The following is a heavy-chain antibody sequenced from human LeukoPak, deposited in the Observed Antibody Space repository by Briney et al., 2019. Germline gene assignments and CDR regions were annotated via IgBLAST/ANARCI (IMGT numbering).Heavy chain of an antibody. CDR3: AREGIVGAKDAFDI. Sequence: PSETLSLTCTVSGGSISSYYWSWIRQPAGKGLEWIGRIYTSGSTNYNPSLKSRVTMSVDTSKNQFSLKLSPVTAADTAVYYCAREGIVGAKDAFDIWGQGTMVTVSS. J-gene: IGHJ3*02. CDR1: GGSISSYY. V-gene: IGHV4-4*07. D-gene: IGHD1-26*01. CDR2: IYTSGST.